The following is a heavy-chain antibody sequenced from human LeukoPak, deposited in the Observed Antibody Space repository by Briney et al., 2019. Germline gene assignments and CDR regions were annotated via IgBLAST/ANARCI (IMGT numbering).Heavy chain of an antibody. CDR1: GFTFSSYA. Sequence: GGSLRLSCAASGFTFSSYAMSWVRQAPGKGLEWVSAISGSGGSTYYADSVKGRFTISRDNSKNTLYLQMNSLRAEDTAVYYCAKDPPAYYDFWSGYSPFDYWGQGTLVTVSS. CDR3: AKDPPAYYDFWSGYSPFDY. D-gene: IGHD3-3*01. CDR2: ISGSGGST. V-gene: IGHV3-23*01. J-gene: IGHJ4*02.